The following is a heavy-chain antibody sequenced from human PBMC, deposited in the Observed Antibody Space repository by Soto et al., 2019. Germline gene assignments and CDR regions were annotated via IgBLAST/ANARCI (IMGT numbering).Heavy chain of an antibody. CDR3: ASNYGSGYRAFDS. Sequence: QVQLVQSGAEVKSAGSSVKVSCKASGDTFNFYSINWVRQAPGLGLEWVGRVNPILSMSNYAQRFQGGVTMTAAKSTGTAYMELRSLRSEDTAIYYCASNYGSGYRAFDSWGQGALVTVSS. CDR2: VNPILSMS. J-gene: IGHJ4*02. V-gene: IGHV1-69*02. CDR1: GDTFNFYS. D-gene: IGHD3-10*01.